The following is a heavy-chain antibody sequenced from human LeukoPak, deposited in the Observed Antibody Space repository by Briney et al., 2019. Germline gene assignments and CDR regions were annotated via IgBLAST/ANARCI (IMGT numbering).Heavy chain of an antibody. V-gene: IGHV3-33*01. J-gene: IGHJ6*02. CDR1: GFTFSSYG. CDR3: ARDRAYYYYYGMDV. Sequence: PGGSLRLSCAASGFTFSSYGMHWVRQAPGKGLEWVAVIWYDGSNKYYADSVKGRFTISRDNSKNTLYLPMNSLRAEDTAVYYCARDRAYYYYYGMDVWGQGTTVTVSS. D-gene: IGHD3-10*01. CDR2: IWYDGSNK.